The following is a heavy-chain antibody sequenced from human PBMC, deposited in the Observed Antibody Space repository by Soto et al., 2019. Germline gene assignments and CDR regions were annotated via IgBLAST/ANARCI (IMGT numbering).Heavy chain of an antibody. Sequence: QFQLVQSGAEVKKPGSSVKVSCKASGGTFRTSAISWVRQAPGQGLEWVGGIMPVFRRPKYAQNFQDRVTITADESTSTAYRELNSLRYDDTAVYDCARDKDRLQLGENYYVILDVGGQGTAFTVSS. J-gene: IGHJ6*02. V-gene: IGHV1-69*12. D-gene: IGHD1-26*01. CDR1: GGTFRTSA. CDR2: IMPVFRRP. CDR3: ARDKDRLQLGENYYVILDV.